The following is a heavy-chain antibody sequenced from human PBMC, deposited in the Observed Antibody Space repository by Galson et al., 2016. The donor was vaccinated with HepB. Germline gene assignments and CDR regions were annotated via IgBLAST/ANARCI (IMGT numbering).Heavy chain of an antibody. J-gene: IGHJ5*02. CDR3: ARVAVPADVNWFDP. V-gene: IGHV1-3*01. Sequence: SVKVSCKASGYTFTSYAIHWVRQAPGQRLEWMGWINAGSGNTKYSQTFQGRVTITRDTFASTAYMELSSLRSEGTAVYYCARVAVPADVNWFDPWGQGTLVTVSS. D-gene: IGHD2-2*01. CDR1: GYTFTSYA. CDR2: INAGSGNT.